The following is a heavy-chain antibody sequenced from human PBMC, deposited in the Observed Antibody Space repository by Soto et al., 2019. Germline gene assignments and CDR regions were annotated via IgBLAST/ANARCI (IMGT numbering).Heavy chain of an antibody. CDR1: SGSFSGYY. V-gene: IGHV4-34*01. D-gene: IGHD3-3*01. CDR3: PRDRDRPYYDFWSGPLGDWSDP. CDR2: INHSGST. Sequence: PSESLSLTPVVDSGSFSGYYWSWIRQPPGKGLEWIGEINHSGSTNYNPSLKSRVTISVDTSKNQFSLNLSSLTAAHPALYYWPRDRDRPYYDFWSGPLGDWSDPWGQGTLVTDS. J-gene: IGHJ5*02.